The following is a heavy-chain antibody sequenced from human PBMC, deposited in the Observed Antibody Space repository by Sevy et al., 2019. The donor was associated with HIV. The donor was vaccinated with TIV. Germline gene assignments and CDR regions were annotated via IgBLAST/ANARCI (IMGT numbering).Heavy chain of an antibody. CDR1: GYTITGYY. CDR2: INPDSGGP. V-gene: IGHV1-2*02. Sequence: ASVKVSCKASGYTITGYYMHWVQQAPGQGLEWMGWINPDSGGPNYAPKFQGRVTLTRDTSISTAYMELSRLKSDDTAVHYCVRDDRDGYFDYWGQGTLVTVSS. J-gene: IGHJ4*02. CDR3: VRDDRDGYFDY.